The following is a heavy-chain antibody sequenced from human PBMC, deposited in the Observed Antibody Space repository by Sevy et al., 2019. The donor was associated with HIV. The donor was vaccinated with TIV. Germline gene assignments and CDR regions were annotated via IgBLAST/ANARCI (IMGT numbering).Heavy chain of an antibody. Sequence: GGSLRLSCAASGFTFSNAWMNWVRQAPGKGLEWVGRIKSKTDGGTTDYAAPVKGRFTISRDDSKNTLYLQMNSLKTDDTAVYYCTTDGGGYNYGYSFDYLGQGTLVTVSS. CDR1: GFTFSNAW. CDR3: TTDGGGYNYGYSFDY. V-gene: IGHV3-15*07. J-gene: IGHJ4*02. CDR2: IKSKTDGGTT. D-gene: IGHD5-18*01.